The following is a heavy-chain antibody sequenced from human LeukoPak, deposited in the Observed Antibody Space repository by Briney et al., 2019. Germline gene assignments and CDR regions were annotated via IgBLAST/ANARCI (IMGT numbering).Heavy chain of an antibody. CDR2: IYYSGST. CDR3: ARRCSGPTCYTDAYDI. J-gene: IGHJ3*02. Sequence: SETLSLTCTVSGGSMSRYYWTWIRQPPGKGLEWIGFIYYSGSTSYNPSLESRVTISVDTSKNQFSLRLSSVTAADTAVYYCARRCSGPTCYTDAYDIWGQGTMVTVSS. CDR1: GGSMSRYY. D-gene: IGHD2-2*02. V-gene: IGHV4-59*08.